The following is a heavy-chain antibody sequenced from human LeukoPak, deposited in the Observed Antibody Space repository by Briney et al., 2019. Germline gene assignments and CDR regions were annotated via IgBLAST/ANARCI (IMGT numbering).Heavy chain of an antibody. V-gene: IGHV3-64*01. CDR3: ARDPVAVAGYYFDY. Sequence: PGGSLRLSCAASGFTFSSYAMHWVRQAPGKGLEYVSAISSNGGSTYYANSVKGRFTISRDNAKNSLYLQMNSLRAEDTAVYYCARDPVAVAGYYFDYWGQGTLVTVSS. CDR1: GFTFSSYA. J-gene: IGHJ4*02. D-gene: IGHD6-19*01. CDR2: ISSNGGST.